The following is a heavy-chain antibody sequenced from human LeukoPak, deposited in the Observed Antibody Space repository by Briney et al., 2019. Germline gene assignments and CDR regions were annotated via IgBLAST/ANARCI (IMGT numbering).Heavy chain of an antibody. D-gene: IGHD3-10*01. Sequence: GASVKVSCKASGYTFTNYDINWVRQATGQGLEWMGWMNPNNGNTGYAQKFQGRVTTTRNTSISTAYMELSSLRSEDTAVYYCTKGSNSGSYRDYWGQGTLVTVSS. CDR2: MNPNNGNT. CDR1: GYTFTNYD. V-gene: IGHV1-8*01. CDR3: TKGSNSGSYRDY. J-gene: IGHJ4*02.